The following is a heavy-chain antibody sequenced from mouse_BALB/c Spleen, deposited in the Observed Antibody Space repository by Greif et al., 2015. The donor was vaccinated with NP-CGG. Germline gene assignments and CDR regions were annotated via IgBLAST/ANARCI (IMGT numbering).Heavy chain of an antibody. CDR1: GFSLTSYG. D-gene: IGHD1-1*01. Sequence: QVQLKHSGPGLVAPSQSLSITCTVSGFSLTSYGVHWVRQPPGKGLEWLGVIWAGGSTNYNSALMSRLSISKDNSKSQVFLKMNSLQTDDTAMYYCARGYGSSSIYYYAMDYWGQGTSVTVSS. CDR3: ARGYGSSSIYYYAMDY. J-gene: IGHJ4*01. CDR2: IWAGGST. V-gene: IGHV2-9*02.